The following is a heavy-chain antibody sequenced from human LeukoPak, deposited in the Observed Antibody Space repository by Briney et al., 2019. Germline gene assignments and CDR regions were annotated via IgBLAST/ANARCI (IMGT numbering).Heavy chain of an antibody. D-gene: IGHD5-18*01. CDR3: ARERGGVQLWLRYFDY. J-gene: IGHJ4*02. V-gene: IGHV3-30-3*01. Sequence: GGSLRLSCAASGFTFSSYAMHWVRQAPGKGLEWVAVISYDGSNKYYADSVKGRFTISRDNSKNTLYLQMNSLRAEDTAVYYCARERGGVQLWLRYFDYWGQGTLVTVSS. CDR1: GFTFSSYA. CDR2: ISYDGSNK.